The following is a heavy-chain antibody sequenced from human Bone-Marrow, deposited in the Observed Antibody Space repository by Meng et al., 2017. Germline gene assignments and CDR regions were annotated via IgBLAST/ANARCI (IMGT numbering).Heavy chain of an antibody. CDR3: ARGARVAGTDY. J-gene: IGHJ4*02. Sequence: QVLLLQWGAALLMPSETLSLTCAVYGGSFSGYYWSWIRQPPGKGLEWIGEINHSGSTNYNPSLKSRVTISVDTSKNQFSLKLSSVTAADTAVYYCARGARVAGTDYWGQGTLVTVSS. CDR1: GGSFSGYY. CDR2: INHSGST. V-gene: IGHV4-34*01. D-gene: IGHD6-19*01.